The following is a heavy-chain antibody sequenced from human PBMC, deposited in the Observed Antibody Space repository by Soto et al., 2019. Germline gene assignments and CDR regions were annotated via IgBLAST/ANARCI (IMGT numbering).Heavy chain of an antibody. CDR2: IYWNDDK. CDR1: GFSLSTNGVG. D-gene: IGHD2-2*01. J-gene: IGHJ5*02. CDR3: AHNFFSDGLPVTAANRAWFDP. Sequence: SGPTLVNPTQTLTLTCTFSGFSLSTNGVGVGWIRQPPGKALEWLALIYWNDDKRYSPSLKSRLTITKDTSKNQVVLTMTDMDPFDTDTYFCAHNFFSDGLPVTAANRAWFDPWGQGTLVTVSS. V-gene: IGHV2-5*01.